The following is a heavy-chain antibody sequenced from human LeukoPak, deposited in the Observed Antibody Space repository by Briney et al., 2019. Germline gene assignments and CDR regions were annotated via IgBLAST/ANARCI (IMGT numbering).Heavy chain of an antibody. V-gene: IGHV3-21*04. CDR1: GFTFSSYS. D-gene: IGHD4-17*01. Sequence: GGSLRLSCAASGFTFSSYSMNWVRQAPGKGLEWVSSISGSSTYTYYADSMKGRFTISRDNAKNSLYLQMNSLRAEDTALYYCAKDKGYGDYHDAFDIWGQGTMVTVSS. J-gene: IGHJ3*02. CDR2: ISGSSTYT. CDR3: AKDKGYGDYHDAFDI.